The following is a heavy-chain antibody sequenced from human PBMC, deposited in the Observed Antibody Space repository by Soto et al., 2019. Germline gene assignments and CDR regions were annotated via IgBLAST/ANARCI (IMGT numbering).Heavy chain of an antibody. CDR1: GGTFSSYA. V-gene: IGHV1-69*01. Sequence: QVQLVQSGAEVKKPGSSVKVSCKASGGTFSSYAISWVRQAPGQGLEWMGGIIPIFGTANYAQKFQGRVTITADGSTSTDYMELSSLRSEDTAVYYCARDPVGDSGYDFGYFDYWGQGTLVTVSS. CDR2: IIPIFGTA. J-gene: IGHJ4*02. CDR3: ARDPVGDSGYDFGYFDY. D-gene: IGHD5-12*01.